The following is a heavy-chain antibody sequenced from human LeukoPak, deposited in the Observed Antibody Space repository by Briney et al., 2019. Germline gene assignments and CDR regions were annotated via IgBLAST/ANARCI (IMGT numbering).Heavy chain of an antibody. V-gene: IGHV3-23*01. CDR1: GFTFSNYA. Sequence: GGSLRLSCAASGFTFSNYAMSWVRQAPGKGLEWVSCISGSGNYTYYADPVKGRFTISRDTSKNTLYLEMNSLRAEDTAVYYCALVRGVNLGYFDYWGQGTLVTVSS. D-gene: IGHD3-10*01. J-gene: IGHJ4*02. CDR3: ALVRGVNLGYFDY. CDR2: ISGSGNYT.